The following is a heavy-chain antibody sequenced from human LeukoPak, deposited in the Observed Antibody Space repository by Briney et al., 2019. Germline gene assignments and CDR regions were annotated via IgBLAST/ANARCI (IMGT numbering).Heavy chain of an antibody. D-gene: IGHD3-3*01. CDR2: INHSGST. CDR3: ARAVDTRYYDFWSGYFGSIGYYYYMDV. CDR1: GGSFSGYY. V-gene: IGHV4-34*01. Sequence: SETLSLTCAVYGGSFSGYYWSWIRQPPGKGLEWIGEINHSGSTNYNPSLKSRVTISVDTSKNQFSLKLSSVTAADTAVYYCARAVDTRYYDFWSGYFGSIGYYYYMDVWGKGTTVTVSS. J-gene: IGHJ6*03.